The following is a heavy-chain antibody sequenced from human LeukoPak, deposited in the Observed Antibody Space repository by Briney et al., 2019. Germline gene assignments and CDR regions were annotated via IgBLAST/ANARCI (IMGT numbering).Heavy chain of an antibody. CDR1: LASIYWYL. D-gene: IGHD3-10*01. Sequence: SETLSLSCSASLASIYWYLLDWVRQTPERGLEWIGYVSHTGATTSNPTLKSRVAITIDTSKRQISLSMTSVTAADSALYYCATDRRGSYNTYDICGPGTIVSVS. CDR3: ATDRRGSYNTYDI. CDR2: VSHTGAT. V-gene: IGHV4-59*01. J-gene: IGHJ3*02.